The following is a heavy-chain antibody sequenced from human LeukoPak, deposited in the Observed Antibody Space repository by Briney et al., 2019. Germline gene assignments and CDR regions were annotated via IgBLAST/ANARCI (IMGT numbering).Heavy chain of an antibody. CDR1: GYTFTGYY. D-gene: IGHD2-2*01. V-gene: IGHV1-2*02. CDR2: INPNSGGT. Sequence: ASVKVSFKASGYTFTGYYMHWVRQAPGQGLGWMGWINPNSGGTNYAQKFQGRVTMTRDTSISTAYMELSRLRSDDTAVYYCARDRYQLPKYYYMDVWGKGTTVTVSS. J-gene: IGHJ6*03. CDR3: ARDRYQLPKYYYMDV.